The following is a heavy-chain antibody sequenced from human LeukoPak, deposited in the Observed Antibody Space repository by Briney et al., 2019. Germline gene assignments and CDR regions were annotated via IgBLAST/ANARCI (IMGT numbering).Heavy chain of an antibody. CDR1: GGSISSYY. J-gene: IGHJ3*02. CDR2: IYTSGST. Sequence: SETLSLTCTVSGGSISSYYWSWLRQPAGQGLEWIGRIYTSGSTNYNPSLKSRVTMSVDTSKNQFSLKLSSVTAADTAVYYCARAADYGARGAFDIWGQGTMVTVSS. V-gene: IGHV4-4*07. D-gene: IGHD4-17*01. CDR3: ARAADYGARGAFDI.